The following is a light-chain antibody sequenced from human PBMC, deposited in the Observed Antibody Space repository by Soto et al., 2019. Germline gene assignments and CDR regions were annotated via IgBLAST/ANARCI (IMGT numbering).Light chain of an antibody. J-gene: IGKJ1*01. Sequence: EIVLTQSPGTLSLSPGERATRSCRASQSVGGSYLAWFQQKPGQAPRLLIYVASTRATGVPDRFSGSGSATDFSLTINRLEPEDFAVYYCQHYGSSPWTFGQGTKVEIK. CDR3: QHYGSSPWT. CDR2: VAS. V-gene: IGKV3-20*01. CDR1: QSVGGSY.